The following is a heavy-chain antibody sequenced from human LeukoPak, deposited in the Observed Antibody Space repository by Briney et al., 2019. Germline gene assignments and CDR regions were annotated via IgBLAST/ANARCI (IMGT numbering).Heavy chain of an antibody. D-gene: IGHD3-16*01. CDR1: GFTFSRHG. Sequence: GGSLRLSCAASGFTFSRHGMHWVRQAPGKGLEWVAVIGDTGRAKYYADSVRGRFTISRDNSKNTLYLQMNSLRAEDTAVYYCAKEGREGEFYFDYWGQGTLVTVSS. CDR2: IGDTGRAK. J-gene: IGHJ4*02. V-gene: IGHV3-30*18. CDR3: AKEGREGEFYFDY.